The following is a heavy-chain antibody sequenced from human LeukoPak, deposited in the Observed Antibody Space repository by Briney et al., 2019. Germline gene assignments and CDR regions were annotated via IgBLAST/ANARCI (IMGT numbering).Heavy chain of an antibody. D-gene: IGHD3-22*01. V-gene: IGHV1-69*04. CDR3: ARDLKGYDSSGYAHSY. CDR1: GGTFSSYA. Sequence: SVQVSCKASGGTFSSYAISWVRQAPGQGLEWMGRIIPILGIANYAQKFQGRVTITADKSTSTAYMELSSLRSEDTAVYYCARDLKGYDSSGYAHSYWGQGTLVTVSS. J-gene: IGHJ4*02. CDR2: IIPILGIA.